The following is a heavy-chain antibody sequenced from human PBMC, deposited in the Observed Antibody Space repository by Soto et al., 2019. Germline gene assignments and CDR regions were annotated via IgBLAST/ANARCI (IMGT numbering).Heavy chain of an antibody. CDR2: ISHSGIT. CDR1: GDSISRSHW. V-gene: IGHV4-4*02. J-gene: IGHJ4*02. D-gene: IGHD3-22*01. Sequence: QVQLQESGPGLVRPSGALSVTCAVSGDSISRSHWWSWGRQSPGKGLEWIGEISHSGITNYNPSLKSRVTIAGDKSKNQLSLKLTSVTAADPAVYYCARVRYDRSGFDHWGQGTLVSVSS. CDR3: ARVRYDRSGFDH.